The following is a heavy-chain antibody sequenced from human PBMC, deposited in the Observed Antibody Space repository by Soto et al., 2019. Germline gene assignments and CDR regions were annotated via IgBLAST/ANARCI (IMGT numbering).Heavy chain of an antibody. D-gene: IGHD2-8*01. CDR3: ARRYAGNFDY. V-gene: IGHV4-39*01. CDR1: GGSISSSRYY. J-gene: IGHJ4*02. CDR2: ISYSGST. Sequence: PSETLSLTCAVSGGSISSSRYYWGWIRQPPGKGLEWIGSISYSGSTYYNPSLKSRVTISVDTSKNQFSLKLSSVTAADTAVYYCARRYAGNFDYWGQGTLVSVS.